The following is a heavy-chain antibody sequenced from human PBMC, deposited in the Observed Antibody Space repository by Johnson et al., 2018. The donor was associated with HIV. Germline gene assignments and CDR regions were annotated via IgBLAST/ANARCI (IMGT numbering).Heavy chain of an antibody. CDR1: GFTFSSYG. CDR3: ARDKGEYYDAFDI. Sequence: QVQLVESGGGVVQPGGSLRLSCAASGFTFSSYGMHWVRQAPGKGLEWVAFIRYDGSNKYYADSVKGRFTISRDNSKNTLYLQMNSLRAEDTAVYYCARDKGEYYDAFDIWGQGTMVTVSS. J-gene: IGHJ3*02. V-gene: IGHV3-30*02. D-gene: IGHD1-26*01. CDR2: IRYDGSNK.